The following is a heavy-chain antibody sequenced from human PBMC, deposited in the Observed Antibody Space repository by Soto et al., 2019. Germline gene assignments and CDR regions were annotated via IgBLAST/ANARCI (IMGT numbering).Heavy chain of an antibody. D-gene: IGHD6-13*01. CDR1: GYSFTSYG. CDR3: ARKSSSSPRFDY. V-gene: IGHV1-18*01. J-gene: IGHJ4*02. CDR2: ISAYNGNT. Sequence: ASVKVSCKASGYSFTSYGISWVRLAPGQGLEWMGWISAYNGNTNYAQKLQGRVTMTTDTSTSTAYMELRSLRSDDTAVYYCARKSSSSPRFDYWGQGTLVTVSS.